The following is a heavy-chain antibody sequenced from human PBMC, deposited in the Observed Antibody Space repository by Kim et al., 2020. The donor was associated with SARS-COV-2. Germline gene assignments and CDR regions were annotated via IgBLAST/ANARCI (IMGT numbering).Heavy chain of an antibody. J-gene: IGHJ6*02. CDR2: IGTAGDT. CDR3: ARAHGLAVAGTDYYYYGMDV. V-gene: IGHV3-13*04. Sequence: GGSLRLSCAASGFTFSSYDMHWVRQATGKGLEWVSAIGTAGDTYYPGSVKGRFTISRENAKNSLYLQMNSLRAGDTAVYYCARAHGLAVAGTDYYYYGMDVWGQGTTVTVSS. D-gene: IGHD6-19*01. CDR1: GFTFSSYD.